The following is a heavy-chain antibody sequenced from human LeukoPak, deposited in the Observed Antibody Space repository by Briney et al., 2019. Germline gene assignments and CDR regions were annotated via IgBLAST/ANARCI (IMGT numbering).Heavy chain of an antibody. D-gene: IGHD4-17*01. CDR1: GGSISSTSYY. V-gene: IGHV4-39*07. CDR2: ISYSGTT. J-gene: IGHJ4*02. Sequence: PSETLSLTCTVSGGSISSTSYYWGWLRQPPGKGLEWIGSISYSGTTYYNPSLKSRVTISVVTSKNQFSLKLSSVTAADTAVYYCARERAVTTYYYFDYWGQGTLVTVSS. CDR3: ARERAVTTYYYFDY.